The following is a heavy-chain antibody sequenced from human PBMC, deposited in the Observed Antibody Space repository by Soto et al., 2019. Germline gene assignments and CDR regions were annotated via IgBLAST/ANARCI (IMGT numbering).Heavy chain of an antibody. Sequence: QVQLQQWGAGLLKPSETLSLTCAVYGGSFSDFYWTWIRQLPGKGLEWIGEINHSGRTNSNPSLKSRVAISVDTSKNLFSLNLRSVTAADTAVYYCGPRGAVADPRGYWGQGTLVTVSS. J-gene: IGHJ4*02. CDR2: INHSGRT. D-gene: IGHD6-19*01. CDR3: GPRGAVADPRGY. CDR1: GGSFSDFY. V-gene: IGHV4-34*01.